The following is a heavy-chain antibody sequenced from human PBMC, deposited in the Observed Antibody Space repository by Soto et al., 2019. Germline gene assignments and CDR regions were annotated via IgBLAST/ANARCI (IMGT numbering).Heavy chain of an antibody. CDR2: LNAGNGNT. CDR1: GYTFTSYA. V-gene: IGHV1-3*01. CDR3: ASPSSGYSSGWYEY. D-gene: IGHD6-19*01. Sequence: QVQLVQSGAEVKKPGASVKFSCKASGYTFTSYAMHWVRQAPGQRLEWMGWLNAGNGNTKYSQKFQGRVTITRDTSASTAYMELSSLRAEDTAVYYCASPSSGYSSGWYEYWGQGTLVTVSS. J-gene: IGHJ4*02.